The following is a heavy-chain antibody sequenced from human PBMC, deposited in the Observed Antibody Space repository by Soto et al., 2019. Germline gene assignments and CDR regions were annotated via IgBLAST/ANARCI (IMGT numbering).Heavy chain of an antibody. Sequence: QLQLQESGSGLVQPSQTLSLTCAVSGGSISSGGYSWRWIRQPPGKGLEWIGYFYHSESTYYNPSHKRRFTTSENRSKNQFSQKLRSVTAADTPVYYNASTQRRGNSSGAVDIWGQGTMVTVSS. V-gene: IGHV4-30-2*01. CDR3: ASTQRRGNSSGAVDI. CDR1: GGSISSGGYS. D-gene: IGHD2-21*02. J-gene: IGHJ3*02. CDR2: FYHSEST.